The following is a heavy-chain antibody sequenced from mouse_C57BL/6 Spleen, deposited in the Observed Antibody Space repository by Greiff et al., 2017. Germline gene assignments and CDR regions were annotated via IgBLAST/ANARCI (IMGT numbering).Heavy chain of an antibody. CDR1: GYTFTGYW. CDR3: ARPPYGKGDAMDD. V-gene: IGHV1-9*01. CDR2: ILPGSGST. D-gene: IGHD2-1*01. Sequence: QVQLQQSGAELMKPGASVQLSCKATGYTFTGYWIEWVKQRPGHGLEWIGEILPGSGSTNYNEKFKGKATFTADTSSNTAYMQLSSLTTEDSAIYYCARPPYGKGDAMDDWGQGTSVTVYS. J-gene: IGHJ4*01.